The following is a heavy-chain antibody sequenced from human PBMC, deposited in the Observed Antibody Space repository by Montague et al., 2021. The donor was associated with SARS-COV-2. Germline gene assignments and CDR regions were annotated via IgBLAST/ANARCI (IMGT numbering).Heavy chain of an antibody. CDR1: GFTFDDCA. CDR2: ISWNSGSV. D-gene: IGHD3-10*01. Sequence: SRRLSWSASGFTFDDCAMHWVRQAPGKGLEWVSGISWNSGSVGYADSVKGRFTISRDNAKNSLYLQMNSLRAEDTALYYCAKWTTITFGSGSHPYGMDVWGQGTTVTVSS. CDR3: AKWTTITFGSGSHPYGMDV. J-gene: IGHJ6*02. V-gene: IGHV3-9*01.